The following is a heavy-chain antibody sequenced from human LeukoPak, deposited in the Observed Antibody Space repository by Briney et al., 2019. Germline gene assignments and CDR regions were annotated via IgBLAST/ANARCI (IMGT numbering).Heavy chain of an antibody. CDR3: ARVPLYSGTYYFDY. D-gene: IGHD1-26*01. J-gene: IGHJ4*02. V-gene: IGHV4-59*01. CDR1: GGSISGYY. CDR2: IYYSGST. Sequence: SETLSLTCTVSGGSISGYYWSWIRQPPGKGLEWIGYIYYSGSTNYNPSLKSRVTISVDASKNQFSLKLSSVTAADTAVYYCARVPLYSGTYYFDYWRQGTLVTVSS.